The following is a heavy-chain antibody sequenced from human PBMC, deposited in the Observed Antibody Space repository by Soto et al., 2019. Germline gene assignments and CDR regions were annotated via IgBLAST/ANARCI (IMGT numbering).Heavy chain of an antibody. J-gene: IGHJ4*02. V-gene: IGHV3-23*01. D-gene: IGHD2-15*01. Sequence: EVQLLEFGGGLVRTGGSLRLSCAASGFIFSSYAMHWVRQAPGKGLEWVSGISGHGGDIYYADSVKGRFTISRDTATSTVYLQMDSLRADDTAVYYCAREDGGGPFDFWGQGTLVTVSS. CDR2: ISGHGGDI. CDR3: AREDGGGPFDF. CDR1: GFIFSSYA.